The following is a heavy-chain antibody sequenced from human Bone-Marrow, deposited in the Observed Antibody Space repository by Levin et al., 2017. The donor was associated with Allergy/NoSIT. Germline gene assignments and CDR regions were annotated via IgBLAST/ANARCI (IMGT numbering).Heavy chain of an antibody. CDR1: GGSINSRSYY. CDR2: IYYSGTT. V-gene: IGHV4-39*01. Sequence: QTLSLTCTVSGGSINSRSYYWAWIRQSPGKGLEWIGSIYYSGTTYYNPSLKSQVTISVDTSKNQFSLNLSSVTAADTAVYYCARLGYSGYDFRGAFDYWGQGTLVTVSS. CDR3: ARLGYSGYDFRGAFDY. D-gene: IGHD5-12*01. J-gene: IGHJ4*02.